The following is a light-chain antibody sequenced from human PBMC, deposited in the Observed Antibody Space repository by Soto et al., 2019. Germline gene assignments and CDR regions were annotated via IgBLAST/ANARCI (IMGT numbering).Light chain of an antibody. CDR3: EKYGSSPRT. CDR1: QSVNANY. Sequence: ESVLTQSPGTLSLSPGERATLSCRASQSVNANYFAWYQQKPGQAPRLLIYGISSRTTGIPDRFSGSGSGTDFTLTISRLEPEEFAVYYCEKYGSSPRTFGEGNKVEL. J-gene: IGKJ1*01. V-gene: IGKV3-20*01. CDR2: GIS.